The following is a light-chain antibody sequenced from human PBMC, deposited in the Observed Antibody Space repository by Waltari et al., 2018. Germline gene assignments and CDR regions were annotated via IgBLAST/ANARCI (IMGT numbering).Light chain of an antibody. CDR3: ATWDDSLSGPV. CDR2: RNN. Sequence: QSVLTQPPSASGTPGQRVSISCSGGSSNIESNYVFWYQHLPEAAPKLLMYRNNQRPSGVPDRFSVAKSGSSATLAISGLRSEDEADYYCATWDDSLSGPVFGGGTKLTVL. J-gene: IGLJ3*02. V-gene: IGLV1-47*01. CDR1: SSNIESNY.